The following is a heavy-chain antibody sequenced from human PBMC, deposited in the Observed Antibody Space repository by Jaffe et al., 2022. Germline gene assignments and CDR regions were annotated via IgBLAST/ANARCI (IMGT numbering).Heavy chain of an antibody. CDR1: GGSISSSSYY. CDR2: IYYSGST. J-gene: IGHJ6*03. CDR3: ARLRALGYCSGGSCYHPTGHYMDV. Sequence: QLQLQESGPGLVKPSETLSLTCTVSGGSISSSSYYWGWIRQPPGKGLEWIGSIYYSGSTYYNPSLKSRVTISVDTSKNQFSLKLSSVTAADTAVYYCARLRALGYCSGGSCYHPTGHYMDVWGKGTTVTVSS. D-gene: IGHD2-15*01. V-gene: IGHV4-39*01.